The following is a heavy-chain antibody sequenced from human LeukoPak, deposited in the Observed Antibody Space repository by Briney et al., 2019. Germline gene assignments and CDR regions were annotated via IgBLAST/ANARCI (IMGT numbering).Heavy chain of an antibody. J-gene: IGHJ6*02. Sequence: SETLSLTCTVSGGSISSYYWSWIRQPPGKGLEWIGYIYYSGSTNYNPSLKSRVTISVDTSKNQFSLKLSSVTAADTAVYYCARDVYDYGDSPRCYYYGMDVWGQGTTVTVSS. CDR1: GGSISSYY. V-gene: IGHV4-59*01. CDR3: ARDVYDYGDSPRCYYYGMDV. CDR2: IYYSGST. D-gene: IGHD4-17*01.